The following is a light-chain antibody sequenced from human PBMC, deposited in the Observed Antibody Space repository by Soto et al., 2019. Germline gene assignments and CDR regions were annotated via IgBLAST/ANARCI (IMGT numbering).Light chain of an antibody. J-gene: IGLJ2*01. CDR3: AAWDDSLNGPV. Sequence: VVTQPPSASGTPGQRVTISCSGSSSNIGSNTVNWYQQLPGTAPKLLIYSNNQRPSGVPDRFSGSKSGTSASLAISGLQSEDEADYYCAAWDDSLNGPVFGGGTQLTVL. V-gene: IGLV1-44*01. CDR2: SNN. CDR1: SSNIGSNT.